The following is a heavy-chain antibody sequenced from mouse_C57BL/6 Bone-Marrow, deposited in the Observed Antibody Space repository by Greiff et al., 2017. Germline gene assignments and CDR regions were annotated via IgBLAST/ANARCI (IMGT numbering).Heavy chain of an antibody. Sequence: QVQLQQPGAELVMPGASVKLSCKASGYTFTSSWMHWVKQRPGQGLEWIGEIDPTDSYTNYNQKFKGKSTLTVDKSSSTASMQLSSLTSDDSAVYYCARECYYFGYWGQGTTLTVSS. CDR2: IDPTDSYT. CDR3: ARECYYFGY. CDR1: GYTFTSSW. J-gene: IGHJ2*01. V-gene: IGHV1-69*01.